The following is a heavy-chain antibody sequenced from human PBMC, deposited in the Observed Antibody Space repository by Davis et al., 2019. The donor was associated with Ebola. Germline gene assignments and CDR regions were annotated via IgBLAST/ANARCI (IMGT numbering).Heavy chain of an antibody. CDR2: ISGSGGST. CDR1: GFTFSSYA. J-gene: IGHJ4*02. Sequence: ESLKISCAASGFTFSSYAMTWVRQAPGKGLEWVSGISGSGGSTYYADSVKGRFTISRDNSKNTLYLQMNSLRVEDTAVYYCAKSRIAAAVLQHFDYWGQGTLVTVSS. D-gene: IGHD6-13*01. CDR3: AKSRIAAAVLQHFDY. V-gene: IGHV3-23*01.